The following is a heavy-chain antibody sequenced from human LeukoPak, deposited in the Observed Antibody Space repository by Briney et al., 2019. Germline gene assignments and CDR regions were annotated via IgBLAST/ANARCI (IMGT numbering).Heavy chain of an antibody. Sequence: GGSLRLSCAASGFTVSSNYMSWVRQAPRKGLEWVSVIYSGGSTYYADSVKGRFTISRDNSKNTLYLQMNSLRAEDTAVYYCASGSGSYRTPYYYMDVWGTGTTVTVSS. D-gene: IGHD3-10*01. CDR2: IYSGGST. CDR3: ASGSGSYRTPYYYMDV. J-gene: IGHJ6*03. V-gene: IGHV3-53*01. CDR1: GFTVSSNY.